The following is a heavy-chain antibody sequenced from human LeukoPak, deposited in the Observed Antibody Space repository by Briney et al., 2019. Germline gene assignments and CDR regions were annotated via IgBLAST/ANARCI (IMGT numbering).Heavy chain of an antibody. V-gene: IGHV1-18*01. J-gene: IGHJ4*02. CDR3: ARDEAYYGSGSYGY. Sequence: ASVRVSCKASGYTFTSYGISWVRQAPGQGLEWMGWISAYNGNTNYAQKLQGRVTMTTDTSTSTAYMELRSLRSDDTAVCYCARDEAYYGSGSYGYWGQGTLVTVSS. CDR2: ISAYNGNT. CDR1: GYTFTSYG. D-gene: IGHD3-10*01.